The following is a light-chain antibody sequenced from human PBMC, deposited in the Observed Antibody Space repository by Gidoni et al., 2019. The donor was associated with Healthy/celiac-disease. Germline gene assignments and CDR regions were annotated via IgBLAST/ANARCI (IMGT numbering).Light chain of an antibody. CDR1: KLGDKY. V-gene: IGLV3-1*01. Sequence: SYELTQPPSVSVSPGQIASITCSGDKLGDKYACWYRQKPGQSPVLVIYQDSKRPSGIPERFSGSNSGNTATLTISGTQAMDEADYYCQAWDSSTVVFGGGTKLTVL. J-gene: IGLJ2*01. CDR3: QAWDSSTVV. CDR2: QDS.